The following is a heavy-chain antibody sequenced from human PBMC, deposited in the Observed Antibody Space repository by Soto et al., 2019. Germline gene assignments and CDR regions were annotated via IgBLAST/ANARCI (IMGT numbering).Heavy chain of an antibody. D-gene: IGHD2-2*01. CDR3: ARGGDIVVVPAAAKWKYYFDY. CDR2: IIPIFGTA. V-gene: IGHV1-69*13. J-gene: IGHJ4*02. Sequence: EASVKVSCKASGGTFSSYAISWVRQAPGQGLEWMGGIIPIFGTANYAQKFQGRVTITADESTSTAYMELSSLRSEDTAVYYCARGGDIVVVPAAAKWKYYFDYWGQGTLVTVSS. CDR1: GGTFSSYA.